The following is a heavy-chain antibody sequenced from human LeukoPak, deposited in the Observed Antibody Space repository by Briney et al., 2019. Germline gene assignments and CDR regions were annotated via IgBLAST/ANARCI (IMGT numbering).Heavy chain of an antibody. CDR1: GYTFTGYY. CDR2: INPNSGGT. V-gene: IGHV1-2*02. D-gene: IGHD5-12*01. Sequence: ASVNVSCKASGYTFTGYYMHWVRQAPGQGLEWMGWINPNSGGTNYAQKFQGRVTMTRDTSISTAYMELSRLRSDDTAVYYCARDRSSGYPYWYFDLWGRGTLVTVSS. CDR3: ARDRSSGYPYWYFDL. J-gene: IGHJ2*01.